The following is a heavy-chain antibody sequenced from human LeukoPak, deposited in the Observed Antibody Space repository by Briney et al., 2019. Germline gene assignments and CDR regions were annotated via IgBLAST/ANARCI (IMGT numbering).Heavy chain of an antibody. J-gene: IGHJ3*02. CDR2: ISGSGDTR. CDR1: EFTFTNYA. D-gene: IGHD3-22*01. CDR3: AKDHSVGGQSVRGYDI. Sequence: PGGSLRLSCAASEFTFTNYAMTWFRQAPGKGLEWVSVISGSGDTRFYADSVKGRFTISRDNSKNTLYLQMNSLRVDDTAVYYCAKDHSVGGQSVRGYDIWGQGTMVTVSS. V-gene: IGHV3-23*01.